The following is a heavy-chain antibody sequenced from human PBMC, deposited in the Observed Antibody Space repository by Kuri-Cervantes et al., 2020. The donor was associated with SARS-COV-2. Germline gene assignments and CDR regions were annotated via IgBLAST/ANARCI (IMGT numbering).Heavy chain of an antibody. D-gene: IGHD3-9*01. CDR3: ARDPTAGRLRYFDWFSSGPSNYYGMDV. CDR2: INTATGNT. J-gene: IGHJ6*02. Sequence: ASVKVSCKASGYTFSNHAIHWVRQAPGQGLEWMGWINTATGNTHYSQKFQGRVTITRDTAASTEFMELNSLRSEDTAVYYCARDPTAGRLRYFDWFSSGPSNYYGMDVWGQGTTVTVSS. V-gene: IGHV1-3*04. CDR1: GYTFSNHA.